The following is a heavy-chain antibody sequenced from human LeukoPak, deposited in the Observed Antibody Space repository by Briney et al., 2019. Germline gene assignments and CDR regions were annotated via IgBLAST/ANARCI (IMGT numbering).Heavy chain of an antibody. V-gene: IGHV4-59*01. Sequence: SETLSLTCTVSGGSISSYYWSLIRQPPGKGLEWIGYIYYSGSTNYNPSLKSRVTISVDTSKNQFSLKLSSVTAADTAVYYCARSPYSYGYGYYYYYMDVWGKGTTVTVSS. D-gene: IGHD5-18*01. CDR3: ARSPYSYGYGYYYYYMDV. CDR2: IYYSGST. J-gene: IGHJ6*03. CDR1: GGSISSYY.